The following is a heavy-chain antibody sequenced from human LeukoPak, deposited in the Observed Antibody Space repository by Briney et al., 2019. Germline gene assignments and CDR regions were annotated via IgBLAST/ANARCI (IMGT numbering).Heavy chain of an antibody. CDR3: ARDQKQQLVVSY. Sequence: GGSLRLSCAASGFTFDDYAMHWVRQAPGKGLEWVSGISWNSGSIGYADSVKGRFTISRDNAKNSLYLQMNSLRAEDTAVYYCARDQKQQLVVSYWGQGTLVTVSS. CDR2: ISWNSGSI. V-gene: IGHV3-9*01. CDR1: GFTFDDYA. D-gene: IGHD6-13*01. J-gene: IGHJ4*02.